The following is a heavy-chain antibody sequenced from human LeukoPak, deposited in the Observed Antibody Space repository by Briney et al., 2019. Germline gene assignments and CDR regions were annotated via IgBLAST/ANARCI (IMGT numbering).Heavy chain of an antibody. V-gene: IGHV1-2*02. J-gene: IGHJ6*02. D-gene: IGHD3-3*01. CDR2: INPNSGGA. Sequence: ASVKVSCKASGYTFIGYYMHWVRQAPGQGLEWMGWINPNSGGANYAQKFQGRVTMTRDTSISTAFMELSSLRSDDTAVYYCAKGDFYGDYPYGMDVWGQGTTVTVSS. CDR3: AKGDFYGDYPYGMDV. CDR1: GYTFIGYY.